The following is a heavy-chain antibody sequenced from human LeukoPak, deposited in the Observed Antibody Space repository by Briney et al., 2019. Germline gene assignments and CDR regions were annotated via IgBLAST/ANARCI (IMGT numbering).Heavy chain of an antibody. J-gene: IGHJ6*02. V-gene: IGHV3-66*01. CDR2: TYSGGTT. Sequence: GGSLRLSCAASGFTVRNNYMSWVRQAPGKGLEWVSLTYSGGTTYYADSVKGRFTISRDNSKNTLYLQMNSLRAEDTAVYYCARDQPDDYGMDVWGQGTTVTVSS. CDR3: ARDQPDDYGMDV. CDR1: GFTVRNNY.